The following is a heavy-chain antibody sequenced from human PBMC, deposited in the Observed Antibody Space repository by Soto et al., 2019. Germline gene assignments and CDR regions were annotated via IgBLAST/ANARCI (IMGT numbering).Heavy chain of an antibody. CDR1: GYMFNTYG. J-gene: IGHJ4*02. CDR3: ARTYGSGDYFLPFEY. CDR2: ISVSNGTI. Sequence: QVQLLQSGAEVKKPGASVKVSCKASGYMFNTYGITWVRQAPGQGLEWMGWISVSNGTIDDAQKFEGRVTMTIDTSTSTAYMELKSMTSDDTAVYYCARTYGSGDYFLPFEYWGQGTPVSVSS. V-gene: IGHV1-18*01. D-gene: IGHD3-10*01.